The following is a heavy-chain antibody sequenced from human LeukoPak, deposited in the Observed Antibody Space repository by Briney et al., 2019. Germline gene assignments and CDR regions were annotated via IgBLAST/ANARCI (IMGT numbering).Heavy chain of an antibody. CDR2: IYYSGST. CDR3: ARTYDFWSGSHAFDI. D-gene: IGHD3-3*01. V-gene: IGHV4-39*07. CDR1: GGSISSSSYY. J-gene: IGHJ3*02. Sequence: SETLSLTCTVSGGSISSSSYYWGWIRQPPGKGLEWIGSIYYSGSTYYNPSLKSRVTISVDTSKNQFSLKLSSVTAADTAVYYCARTYDFWSGSHAFDIWGQGTMVTVSS.